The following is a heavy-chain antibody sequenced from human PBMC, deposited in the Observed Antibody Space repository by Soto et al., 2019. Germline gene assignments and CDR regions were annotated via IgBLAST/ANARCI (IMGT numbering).Heavy chain of an antibody. Sequence: SVKVCCETSGGTFSSYDMSWLRQAPGQGLEWMGGIIPIFGTTNYAQKFQGRVTITADESTSTTYLELSSLRSEDTAVYYCARRGTWSGSNYGGVDYYFDYWGQGTLVTVSS. V-gene: IGHV1-69*13. D-gene: IGHD1-26*01. CDR2: IIPIFGTT. J-gene: IGHJ4*02. CDR3: ARRGTWSGSNYGGVDYYFDY. CDR1: GGTFSSYD.